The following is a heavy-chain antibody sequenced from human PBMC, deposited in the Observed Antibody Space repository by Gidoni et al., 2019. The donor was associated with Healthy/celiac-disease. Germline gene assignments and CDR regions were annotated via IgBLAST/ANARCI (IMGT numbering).Heavy chain of an antibody. CDR3: AKVVPLYYYDSSGFYGGYFDY. D-gene: IGHD3-22*01. Sequence: SCAASGFTFSRYAMSWVRQAPGKGLEWVSAISGSGGSTYYADSVKGRFTISRDNSKNTLYLQMNSLRAEDTAVYYCAKVVPLYYYDSSGFYGGYFDYWGQGTLVTVSS. V-gene: IGHV3-23*01. J-gene: IGHJ4*02. CDR1: GFTFSRYA. CDR2: ISGSGGST.